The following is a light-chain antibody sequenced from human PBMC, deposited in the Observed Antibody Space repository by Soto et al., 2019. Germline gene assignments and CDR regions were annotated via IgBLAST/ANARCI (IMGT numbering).Light chain of an antibody. CDR3: QQSSRTPWT. CDR1: QSISTY. CDR2: AAS. V-gene: IGKV1-39*01. J-gene: IGKJ1*01. Sequence: IQMTQSPSSLSATVGDRVTITCRASQSISTYLNWYQQRPGEAPKLLIYAASSLQSGVPSRFSGVGSGTDFTLTIGSLQPEDFATYFCQQSSRTPWTFGQGTKVEIK.